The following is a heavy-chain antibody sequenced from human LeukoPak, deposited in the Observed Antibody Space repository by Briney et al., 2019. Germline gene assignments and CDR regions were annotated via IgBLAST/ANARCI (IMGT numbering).Heavy chain of an antibody. J-gene: IGHJ4*02. CDR3: ARGVYIAAAQYGY. CDR1: GGSISNYY. D-gene: IGHD6-13*01. Sequence: SETLSLTCTVSGGSISNYYWSWIRQPPGKGLEWIGHIYYSGTTNYNPSLKSRVTISVDTSKNQFSLKLNSVTAADTAVYYCARGVYIAAAQYGYWGQGTLVTVSS. V-gene: IGHV4-59*01. CDR2: IYYSGTT.